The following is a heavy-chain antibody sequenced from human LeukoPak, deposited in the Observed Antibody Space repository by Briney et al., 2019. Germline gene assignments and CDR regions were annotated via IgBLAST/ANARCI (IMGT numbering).Heavy chain of an antibody. CDR1: GGSISSGGYY. J-gene: IGHJ6*02. D-gene: IGHD5-24*01. V-gene: IGHV4-31*03. CDR3: ARDRASDGYNLLYYYYYGMDV. Sequence: SETLSLTCTVSGGSISSGGYYWSWIRQHPGKGLEWIGYIYYSGSTYYNPSLKSRVTISVDTSKNQFSLKLSSVTAADTAVYYCARDRASDGYNLLYYYYYGMDVWGQGTTVTVSS. CDR2: IYYSGST.